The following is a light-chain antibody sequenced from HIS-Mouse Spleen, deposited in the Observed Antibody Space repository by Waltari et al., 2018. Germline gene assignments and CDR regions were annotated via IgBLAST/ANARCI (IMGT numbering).Light chain of an antibody. CDR2: EVS. Sequence: QSALTQPPSASGSPGQSVTISCTGTSRDVGGYHYVPWYQQHPGKAPKLMIYEVSKRPSGVPDRFSGSKSGNTASLTVSGLKAEDEADYYCSSYAGSNNVVFGGGTKLTVL. CDR1: SRDVGGYHY. CDR3: SSYAGSNNVV. J-gene: IGLJ2*01. V-gene: IGLV2-8*01.